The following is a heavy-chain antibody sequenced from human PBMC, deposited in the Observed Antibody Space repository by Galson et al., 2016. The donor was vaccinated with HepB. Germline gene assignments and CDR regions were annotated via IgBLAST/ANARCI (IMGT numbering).Heavy chain of an antibody. CDR3: AKEKYQVLWGRYFQQ. CDR1: AFIFRNYG. J-gene: IGHJ1*01. D-gene: IGHD2-2*01. CDR2: ISYDGSNK. V-gene: IGHV3-30*18. Sequence: SLRLSCAASAFIFRNYGMHWVRQAPGKGLEWVAVISYDGSNKYYADSVKGRFTISRDNSKNTLYLQMNSLRVEDTAVYFCAKEKYQVLWGRYFQQWGQGTLVTVSS.